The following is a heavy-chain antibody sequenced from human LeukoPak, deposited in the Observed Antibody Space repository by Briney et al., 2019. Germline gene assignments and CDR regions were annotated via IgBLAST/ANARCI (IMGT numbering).Heavy chain of an antibody. CDR3: ARGRGQQLGRTPPDY. D-gene: IGHD6-13*01. CDR1: GGTFSSYA. Sequence: SVKVSCKASGGTFSSYAISWVRQAPGQGLEWMGGIIPIFGTANYAQKFQGRVTITADKSTSTAYMELSSLRSEDTAVYYCARGRGQQLGRTPPDYWGQGTLVTVSS. CDR2: IIPIFGTA. J-gene: IGHJ4*02. V-gene: IGHV1-69*06.